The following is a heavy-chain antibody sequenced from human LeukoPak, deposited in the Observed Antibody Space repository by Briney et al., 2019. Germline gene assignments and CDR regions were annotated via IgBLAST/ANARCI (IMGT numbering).Heavy chain of an antibody. J-gene: IGHJ4*02. Sequence: GRSLRLSCAASGFTFRSYAMSWVRQAPRKGLEWVSAISGSGVTTYYADSVKGRFTISRDNSQNTLYLQMNSLRAEDTAVYYCAKEGDALAAADIVAYWGQGTLVTVSS. D-gene: IGHD6-13*01. CDR2: ISGSGVTT. CDR3: AKEGDALAAADIVAY. V-gene: IGHV3-23*01. CDR1: GFTFRSYA.